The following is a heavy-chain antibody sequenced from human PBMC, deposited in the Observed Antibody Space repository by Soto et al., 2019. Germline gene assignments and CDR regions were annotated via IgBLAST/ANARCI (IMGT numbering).Heavy chain of an antibody. J-gene: IGHJ6*02. V-gene: IGHV1-8*01. CDR2: MNPNSGNT. CDR1: GYTFTNYD. CDR3: ASRGPSSSSTFRYHNFGMDV. D-gene: IGHD6-6*01. Sequence: QVQLVQSGAEVKKPGASVKVSCKASGYTFTNYDVNWVRQATGQGLEWMGWMNPNSGNTGYAQKFQGRVTMTRNTSISTGGMELSSLRSEDTAVYYCASRGPSSSSTFRYHNFGMDVWGQGTTVTVSS.